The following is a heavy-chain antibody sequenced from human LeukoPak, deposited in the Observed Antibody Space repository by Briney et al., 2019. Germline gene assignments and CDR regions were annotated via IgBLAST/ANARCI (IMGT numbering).Heavy chain of an antibody. Sequence: SETLSLTGTVSGGSISSYYWSWIRQPAGKGLEWIGRIYTSGSTNYNPSLKSRVTMSVDTSKNQFSLKLSSVTAADTAVYYCAREDGYCSSTSCYPYFDYWDQGTLVTVSS. CDR2: IYTSGST. J-gene: IGHJ4*02. CDR3: AREDGYCSSTSCYPYFDY. V-gene: IGHV4-4*07. CDR1: GGSISSYY. D-gene: IGHD2-2*03.